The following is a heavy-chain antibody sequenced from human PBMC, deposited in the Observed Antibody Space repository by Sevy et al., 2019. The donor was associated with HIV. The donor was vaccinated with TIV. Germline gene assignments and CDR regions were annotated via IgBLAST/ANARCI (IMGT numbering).Heavy chain of an antibody. CDR3: ARLTVAGLGGWFDP. D-gene: IGHD6-19*01. V-gene: IGHV1-69*13. Sequence: ASVKVSCKASGGTFNRYAISWVRQAPGHGLEWLGGIIPIFGTTNYAQKFQGRVTITADESTSTAHMEVSSLRSEDTAVYYCARLTVAGLGGWFDPWGHGTLVTVSS. J-gene: IGHJ5*02. CDR2: IIPIFGTT. CDR1: GGTFNRYA.